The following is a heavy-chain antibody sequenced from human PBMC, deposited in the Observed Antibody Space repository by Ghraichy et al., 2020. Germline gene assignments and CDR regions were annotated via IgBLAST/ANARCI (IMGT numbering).Heavy chain of an antibody. V-gene: IGHV3-48*03. CDR2: ISSSGSTI. CDR3: ASFLLLYGMDV. D-gene: IGHD2-15*01. Sequence: GGSLRLSCAASGFTFSSYEMNWVRQAPGKGLEWVSYISSSGSTIYYADSVKGRFTISRDNAKNSLYLQMNSLRAEDTAVYYCASFLLLYGMDVWGQGTTVTVSS. CDR1: GFTFSSYE. J-gene: IGHJ6*02.